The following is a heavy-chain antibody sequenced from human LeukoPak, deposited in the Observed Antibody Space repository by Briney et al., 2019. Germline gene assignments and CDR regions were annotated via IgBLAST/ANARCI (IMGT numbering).Heavy chain of an antibody. V-gene: IGHV3-53*01. CDR2: IYSGGST. CDR3: AGDYGSGSYYPGY. CDR1: GFTVSSNY. J-gene: IGHJ4*02. Sequence: PGGFLRLSCAASGFTVSSNYMSWVRQAPGKGLVWVSVIYSGGSTYYADSVKGRFTISRDNSKNTLYLQMNSLRAEDTAVYYCAGDYGSGSYYPGYWGQGTLVTVSS. D-gene: IGHD3-10*01.